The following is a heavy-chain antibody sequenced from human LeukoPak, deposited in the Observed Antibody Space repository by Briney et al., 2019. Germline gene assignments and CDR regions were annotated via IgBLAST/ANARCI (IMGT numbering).Heavy chain of an antibody. J-gene: IGHJ4*02. V-gene: IGHV3-30*02. Sequence: GGSLRLSCAASGFTFSSYGMHWVRQAPGKGLEWVAFIRYDGSNKYYADSVKGRFTISRDNSKNTLYLQMNSLRAEDTAVYYCAKFGHYYDSSGYYPDYWGQGTLVTVSS. D-gene: IGHD3-22*01. CDR1: GFTFSSYG. CDR3: AKFGHYYDSSGYYPDY. CDR2: IRYDGSNK.